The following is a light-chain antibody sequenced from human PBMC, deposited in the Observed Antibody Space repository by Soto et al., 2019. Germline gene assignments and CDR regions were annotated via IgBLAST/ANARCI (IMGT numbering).Light chain of an antibody. CDR1: SSNIRTPYD. CDR2: GNS. J-gene: IGLJ2*01. Sequence: QSVLTQPPSVSGAPGQRVTISCTGSSSNIRTPYDVHWYQQLPGTAPKILIYGNSNRPSGVPDRFSGSKSGTSASLAITGLQAEDEADYYCQSYDSSLSGYVIFGGGTKAIVL. V-gene: IGLV1-40*01. CDR3: QSYDSSLSGYVI.